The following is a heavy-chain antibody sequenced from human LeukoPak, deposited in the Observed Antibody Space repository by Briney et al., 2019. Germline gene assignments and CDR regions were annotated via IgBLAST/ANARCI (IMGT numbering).Heavy chain of an antibody. D-gene: IGHD5-18*01. CDR1: GFTFSTNA. V-gene: IGHV3-21*01. Sequence: PGGSLRLSCAASGFTFSTNAMTWVRQAPGKGLEWVSTISGSSSSIYYADSVKGRFTISRDNAKNSLYLQMNSLRAEDTAVYYCASYSVDTAMVTPGYWGQGTLVTVSS. J-gene: IGHJ4*02. CDR2: ISGSSSSI. CDR3: ASYSVDTAMVTPGY.